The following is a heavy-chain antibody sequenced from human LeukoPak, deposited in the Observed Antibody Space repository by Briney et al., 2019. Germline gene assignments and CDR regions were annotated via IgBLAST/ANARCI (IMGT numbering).Heavy chain of an antibody. CDR1: GFTVSSNY. CDR3: VKKVEGYSYGPFDY. CDR2: IYSGGST. D-gene: IGHD5-18*01. Sequence: GGSLRLSCAASGFTVSSNYMSWVRQAPGKGLEWVSVIYSGGSTYYADSVKGRFTISRDNSKNTLYLQMNSLRAEDTAIYYCVKKVEGYSYGPFDYWGQGTLVTVSS. V-gene: IGHV3-66*01. J-gene: IGHJ4*02.